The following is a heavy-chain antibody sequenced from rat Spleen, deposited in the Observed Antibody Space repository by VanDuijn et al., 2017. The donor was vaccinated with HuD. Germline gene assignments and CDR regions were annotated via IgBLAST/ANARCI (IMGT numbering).Heavy chain of an antibody. D-gene: IGHD4-3*01. CDR1: GFSLTDYS. J-gene: IGHJ2*01. CDR2: IQSAGST. CDR3: TRQGIRGTEH. V-gene: IGHV2-19*01. Sequence: QVQLKESGPGLVQPSQTLSLTCTVSGFSLTDYSVHWVRQPPGKGSEWMGRIQSAGSTDYNSALNSRLSISRDTSKNQVFLKMNSLQAEDTAIYFCTRQGIRGTEHWGQGVMVTVSS.